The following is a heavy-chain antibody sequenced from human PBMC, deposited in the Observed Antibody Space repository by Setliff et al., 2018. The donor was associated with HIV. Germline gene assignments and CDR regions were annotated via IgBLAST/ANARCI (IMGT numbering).Heavy chain of an antibody. J-gene: IGHJ4*02. Sequence: PGGSLRLSCAASGFTFSSYSMNWVRQAPGKGLEWVSSISSSSSYIYYANSVKGRFTISRDNAKNSLYLQMSSLRAEDTAVYYCARDHEDSGWYVESVDYWGQGTLVTVSS. CDR2: ISSSSSYI. CDR1: GFTFSSYS. CDR3: ARDHEDSGWYVESVDY. V-gene: IGHV3-21*01. D-gene: IGHD6-19*01.